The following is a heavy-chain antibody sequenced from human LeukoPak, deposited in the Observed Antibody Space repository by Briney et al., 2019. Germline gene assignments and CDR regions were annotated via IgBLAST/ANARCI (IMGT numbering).Heavy chain of an antibody. J-gene: IGHJ4*02. D-gene: IGHD2-15*01. CDR3: ARGGLGYCSGGNCPPDY. V-gene: IGHV1-18*01. Sequence: ASVKVSCKASGYTFTSYGISWVRQAPGQGLEWMGWISAYNGNTNYAQKLQGRVTMTTDTSTTTAYMELRSLPSDATAVYYCARGGLGYCSGGNCPPDYWGQGTLVTVSS. CDR1: GYTFTSYG. CDR2: ISAYNGNT.